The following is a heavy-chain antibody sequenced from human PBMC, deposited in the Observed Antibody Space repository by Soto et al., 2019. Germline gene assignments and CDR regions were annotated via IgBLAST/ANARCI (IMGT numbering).Heavy chain of an antibody. CDR1: GYTFTGYA. CDR3: TTGSPYDSSTSDY. CDR2: INAGNGNT. J-gene: IGHJ4*02. Sequence: ASVKVSCKASGYTFTGYAMHWVRQAPGQRLEWMGWINAGNGNTKYSQKFKGRVTMTTDTSTSTAYMELSSLKTEDTAVYYCTTGSPYDSSTSDYWGPGTLVTVSS. V-gene: IGHV1-3*01. D-gene: IGHD3-22*01.